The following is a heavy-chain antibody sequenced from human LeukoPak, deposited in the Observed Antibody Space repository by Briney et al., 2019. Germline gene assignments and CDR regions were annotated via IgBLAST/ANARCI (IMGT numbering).Heavy chain of an antibody. CDR2: ISGSGGST. J-gene: IGHJ4*02. V-gene: IGHV3-23*01. D-gene: IGHD3-10*01. CDR3: AKDSSEDYYGSGSYYNV. CDR1: GFTFSSYA. Sequence: GGSLRLSCAASGFTFSSYAMSWVRQAPGEGLEWVSAISGSGGSTYYADSVKGRFTISRDNSKNTLYLQMNSLRAEDTAVYYCAKDSSEDYYGSGSYYNVWGQGTLVTVSS.